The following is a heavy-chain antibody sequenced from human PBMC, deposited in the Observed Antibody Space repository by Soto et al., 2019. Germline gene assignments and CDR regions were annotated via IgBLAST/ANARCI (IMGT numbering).Heavy chain of an antibody. CDR1: GFTFDDYA. D-gene: IGHD3-22*01. CDR2: ISWNSGSI. V-gene: IGHV3-9*01. CDR3: AKDSKYYYDSSGYEATYFDY. J-gene: IGHJ4*02. Sequence: EVQLVESGGGLVQPGRSLRLSCAASGFTFDDYAMHWVRQAPGKGLEWVSGISWNSGSIGYADSVKGRFTISRDNAKNSLYLQMNSLRAEDTALYYCAKDSKYYYDSSGYEATYFDYWGQGTLVTVSS.